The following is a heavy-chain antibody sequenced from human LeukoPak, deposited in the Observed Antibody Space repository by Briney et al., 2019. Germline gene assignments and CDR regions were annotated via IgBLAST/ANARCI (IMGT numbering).Heavy chain of an antibody. Sequence: SETLSLTCTVSGGSISSGGYYWSWIRQHPGKGLEWIGYIYYSGSTYYNPSLKSRVTISVDTSKNQFSLKLSSVTAADTAVYYCARGTDYGGNSYDYWGQGTLVTVSS. J-gene: IGHJ4*02. CDR1: GGSISSGGYY. CDR3: ARGTDYGGNSYDY. D-gene: IGHD4-23*01. V-gene: IGHV4-31*03. CDR2: IYYSGST.